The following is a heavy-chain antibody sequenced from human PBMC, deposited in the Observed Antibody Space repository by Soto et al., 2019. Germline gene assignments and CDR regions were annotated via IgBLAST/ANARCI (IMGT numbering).Heavy chain of an antibody. CDR3: ARGSVGCSGGSGYPTFDY. CDR2: MNPNSGNT. D-gene: IGHD2-15*01. Sequence: ASVKVSCKASGDTFTSYDINWVRQATGQGLEWMGWMNPNSGNTGYAQKFQGRVTMTRNTSISTAYMELSSLRSEDTAVHYCARGSVGCSGGSGYPTFDYWGQGTLVTVSS. CDR1: GDTFTSYD. V-gene: IGHV1-8*01. J-gene: IGHJ4*02.